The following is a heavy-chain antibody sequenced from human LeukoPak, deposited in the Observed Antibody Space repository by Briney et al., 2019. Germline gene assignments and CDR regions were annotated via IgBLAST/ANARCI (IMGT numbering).Heavy chain of an antibody. D-gene: IGHD1-26*01. V-gene: IGHV4-59*01. J-gene: IGHJ3*02. CDR3: ARARVEWVATMSAFDI. CDR2: IYYSGST. Sequence: SETLSLTCTVSGGSISSYYWSWIRQPPGKGLEWIGYIYYSGSTNYNPSLKSRVTISVDTSKNQFSLKLSSVTAADTAVYYCARARVEWVATMSAFDIWGQGTMVTVSS. CDR1: GGSISSYY.